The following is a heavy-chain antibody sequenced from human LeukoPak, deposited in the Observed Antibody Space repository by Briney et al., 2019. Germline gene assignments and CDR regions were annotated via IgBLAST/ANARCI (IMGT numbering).Heavy chain of an antibody. V-gene: IGHV1-46*01. D-gene: IGHD2-2*01. CDR1: GYTFTSYD. Sequence: ASVKVSCKASGYTFTSYDMHWVRQAPGQGLEWMGIIIPSGGGTSYAQKFQGRVTMTRDTSTSTVYMELSSLRSEDTAVYYCVREVDYYFDYWGQGTLVTVSS. CDR2: IIPSGGGT. J-gene: IGHJ4*02. CDR3: VREVDYYFDY.